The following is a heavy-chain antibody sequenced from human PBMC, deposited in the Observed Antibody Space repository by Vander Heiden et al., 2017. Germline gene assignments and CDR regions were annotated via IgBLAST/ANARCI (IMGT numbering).Heavy chain of an antibody. CDR3: ARECGYSGDQGFDY. CDR2: IHPSGVSS. Sequence: QVQLVQSGAAVKKPGASVRVSCKASGDTLTDSYMHWVRQDPGQGLEGMGLIHPSGVSSTYVQNFQGRGTMTRDRSTGTLYMELSSLNSAETAVYYCARECGYSGDQGFDYWGQGTLVTVSS. CDR1: GDTLTDSY. V-gene: IGHV1-46*01. D-gene: IGHD5-12*01. J-gene: IGHJ4*02.